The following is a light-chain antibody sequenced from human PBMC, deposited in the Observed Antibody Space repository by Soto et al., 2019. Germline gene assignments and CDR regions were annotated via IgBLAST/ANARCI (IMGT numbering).Light chain of an antibody. CDR2: RNN. Sequence: QSVLTQPPSASGTPGQRVTISCSGSSSNIGSNYVYWYQQLPGTAPKLLIYRNNQRPSGVPDRFSGSKSGTSASLAISGLRSEDEADYYCAAWDDRLSGDYVFGTGTRSPS. CDR3: AAWDDRLSGDYV. V-gene: IGLV1-47*01. CDR1: SSNIGSNY. J-gene: IGLJ1*01.